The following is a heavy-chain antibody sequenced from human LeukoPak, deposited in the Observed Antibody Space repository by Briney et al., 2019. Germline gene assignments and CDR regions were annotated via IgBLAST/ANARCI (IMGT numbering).Heavy chain of an antibody. CDR2: INWNGGST. CDR1: GFTFDDYG. Sequence: GGSLRLSCAASGFTFDDYGMSWVRQAPGKGLEWVSGINWNGGSTGYADSVKGRFTISRDNAKNSLYLQMNSLRADDTAVYYCARRIAGTATGGYFEPWGRGTLVSVSS. V-gene: IGHV3-20*04. J-gene: IGHJ2*01. D-gene: IGHD6-13*01. CDR3: ARRIAGTATGGYFEP.